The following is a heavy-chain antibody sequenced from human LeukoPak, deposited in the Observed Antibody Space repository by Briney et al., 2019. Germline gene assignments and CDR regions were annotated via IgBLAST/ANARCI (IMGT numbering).Heavy chain of an antibody. Sequence: PSETLSLTCAVYGGSFSGYYWSWIRQPPGKGLEWIGEINHSGSTNYNPSLKSRVTISVDTSKNQFSLKLSSVTAADTAVYYCARVRSITAAAPQYYFDYWGQGTLVTVSS. CDR2: INHSGST. CDR3: ARVRSITAAAPQYYFDY. V-gene: IGHV4-34*01. D-gene: IGHD6-13*01. J-gene: IGHJ4*02. CDR1: GGSFSGYY.